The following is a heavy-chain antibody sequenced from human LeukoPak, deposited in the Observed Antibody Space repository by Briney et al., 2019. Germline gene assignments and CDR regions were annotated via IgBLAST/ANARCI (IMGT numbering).Heavy chain of an antibody. V-gene: IGHV4-59*12. J-gene: IGHJ5*02. CDR2: IYYSGST. D-gene: IGHD1-1*01. CDR3: ARDRDWSYWFDP. Sequence: SETLSLTCTVSGGSISSYYWSWIRQPPGKGLEWIGCIYYSGSTNYNPSLKSRVTISVDTSKNQFSLKLSSVTAADTAVYYCARDRDWSYWFDPWGQGTLVTVSS. CDR1: GGSISSYY.